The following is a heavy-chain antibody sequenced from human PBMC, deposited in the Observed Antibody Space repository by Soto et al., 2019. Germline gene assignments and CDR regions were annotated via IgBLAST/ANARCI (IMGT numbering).Heavy chain of an antibody. J-gene: IGHJ4*02. CDR2: INPNSGGT. CDR1: GYTFTGYH. D-gene: IGHD2-2*02. CDR3: AREVDCSSTSCYSFDY. V-gene: IGHV1-2*04. Sequence: ASVKVSCKASGYTFTGYHMHWVRQAPGQGLEWMGWINPNSGGTNYAQKFQGWVTMTRDTSISTAYMELSRLRSDDTAVYYCAREVDCSSTSCYSFDYWGQGTLVTVS.